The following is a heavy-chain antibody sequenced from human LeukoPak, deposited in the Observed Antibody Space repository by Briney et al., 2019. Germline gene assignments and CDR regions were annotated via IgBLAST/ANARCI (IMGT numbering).Heavy chain of an antibody. CDR1: GGSFSGYY. Sequence: SETLSLTCAVYGGSFSGYYWSWIRQPPGKGLEWIGEINHSESTNYNPSLKSRVTISVDTSKNQFSLKLSSVTAADTAVYYCARGQRGYSYGSMDFDYWGQGTLVTVSS. D-gene: IGHD5-18*01. J-gene: IGHJ4*02. CDR2: INHSEST. CDR3: ARGQRGYSYGSMDFDY. V-gene: IGHV4-34*01.